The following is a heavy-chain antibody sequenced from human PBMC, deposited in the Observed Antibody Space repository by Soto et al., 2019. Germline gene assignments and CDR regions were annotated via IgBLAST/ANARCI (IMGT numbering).Heavy chain of an antibody. CDR3: AQVPRYTVTPPDDY. CDR1: GFTFGIYG. CDR2: ISYDGTNK. Sequence: GGSLRLSCVASGFTFGIYGMQWVRHAPGKGLEWVAVISYDGTNKYYTDSVKGRFTISRDNSKKTLWLQMNSLRAEDTAVYYCAQVPRYTVTPPDDYWGQGTLVTVSS. J-gene: IGHJ4*02. V-gene: IGHV3-30*18. D-gene: IGHD4-17*01.